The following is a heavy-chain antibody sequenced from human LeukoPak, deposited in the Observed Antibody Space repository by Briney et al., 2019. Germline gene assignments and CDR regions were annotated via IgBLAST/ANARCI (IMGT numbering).Heavy chain of an antibody. CDR2: ISNTGNAL. V-gene: IGHV3-48*01. Sequence: EGSLRLSCAASGFIFSSYTMNWVRQAPGKGLQWVSYISNTGNALNYADSVKGRFTISRDNAKNSLYLQMNSLRAEDTAVYYCARPAPGTYSTFDYWGPGTLVTVSS. D-gene: IGHD6-13*01. J-gene: IGHJ4*02. CDR3: ARPAPGTYSTFDY. CDR1: GFIFSSYT.